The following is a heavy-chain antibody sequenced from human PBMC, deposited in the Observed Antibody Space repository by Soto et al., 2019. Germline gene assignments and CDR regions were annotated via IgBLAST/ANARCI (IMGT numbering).Heavy chain of an antibody. J-gene: IGHJ6*02. CDR1: GFTVGSNY. D-gene: IGHD3-9*01. Sequence: GGSLRLSCAASGFTVGSNYMSWVRQSPGKGLEWVSVIYSEGTPYYADSVKGRFTISRENSNNTLYLHMNNLRAEDTAVYYCARSTYYDILTGSYYYYAMDVWGQGTTVTVSS. CDR3: ARSTYYDILTGSYYYYAMDV. CDR2: IYSEGTP. V-gene: IGHV3-53*01.